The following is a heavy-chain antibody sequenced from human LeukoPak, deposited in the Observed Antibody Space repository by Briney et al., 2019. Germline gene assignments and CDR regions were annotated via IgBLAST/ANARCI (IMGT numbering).Heavy chain of an antibody. J-gene: IGHJ3*02. Sequence: KPSETLSLTCAVYGGSFSGYYWSWIRQPPGKGLEWIGEINHSGSTNYNPSLKSRVTISVDTSKNQFSLKLSSVTAADTAVYYCARAYDSSGYYGPNAFDIWGQGTMVTVSP. CDR2: INHSGST. CDR1: GGSFSGYY. D-gene: IGHD3-22*01. V-gene: IGHV4-34*01. CDR3: ARAYDSSGYYGPNAFDI.